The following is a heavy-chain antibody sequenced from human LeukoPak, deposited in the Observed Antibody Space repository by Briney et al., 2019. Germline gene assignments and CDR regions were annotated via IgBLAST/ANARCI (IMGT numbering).Heavy chain of an antibody. CDR2: IIPIFGTA. CDR3: ARVRYCSSTSCYIFSGVRYYYYGMDV. V-gene: IGHV1-69*13. CDR1: GGTFSSYA. Sequence: SVTVSCKASGGTFSSYAISWVRQAPGQGLEWMGGIIPIFGTANYAQKFQGRVTITADESTSTAYMELSSLRSEDTAVYYCARVRYCSSTSCYIFSGVRYYYYGMDVWGQGTTVTVSS. J-gene: IGHJ6*02. D-gene: IGHD2-2*02.